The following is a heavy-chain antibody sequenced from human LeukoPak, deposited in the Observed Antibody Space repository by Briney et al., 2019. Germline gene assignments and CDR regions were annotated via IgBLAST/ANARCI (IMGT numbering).Heavy chain of an antibody. CDR2: IYYSGST. V-gene: IGHV4-59*01. D-gene: IGHD3-22*01. J-gene: IGHJ4*02. Sequence: SETLSLTCTVSGGSISSYYWSWIRQPPGKGLEWIGYIYYSGSTNYNPSLKSRVTISVDTSKNQFSLKLSSVTAADTAVYYCARASRYYYDTFDYWGQGTLVTVS. CDR1: GGSISSYY. CDR3: ARASRYYYDTFDY.